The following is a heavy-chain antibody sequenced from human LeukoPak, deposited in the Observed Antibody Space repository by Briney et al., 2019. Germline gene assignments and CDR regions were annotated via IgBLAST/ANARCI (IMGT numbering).Heavy chain of an antibody. J-gene: IGHJ4*02. V-gene: IGHV3-48*03. Sequence: GGSLRLSCAASGFTFSTYEMNWVRQAPGKGLEWVSYMSSGGSTIYYADSVKGRFTISRDNAKNSLYLQMDSLRAEDTAVYYCARGPRVYFDYWGQGTLVTVSS. CDR2: MSSGGSTI. CDR1: GFTFSTYE. CDR3: ARGPRVYFDY.